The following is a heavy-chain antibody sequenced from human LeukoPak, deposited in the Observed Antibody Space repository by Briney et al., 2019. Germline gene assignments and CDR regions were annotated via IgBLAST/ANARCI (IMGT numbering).Heavy chain of an antibody. CDR1: GFTFSSYS. D-gene: IGHD1-26*01. J-gene: IGHJ4*02. CDR3: ARVGESYYGGRTLDY. V-gene: IGHV3-21*04. CDR2: ISSSSSYI. Sequence: PGGSLRLSCAASGFTFSSYSMNWVRQAPGKGLEWVSSISSSSSYIYYADSVKGRFTISRDNAKNSLYLQVNSLRAADTAVYYCARVGESYYGGRTLDYWGQGTLVTVSS.